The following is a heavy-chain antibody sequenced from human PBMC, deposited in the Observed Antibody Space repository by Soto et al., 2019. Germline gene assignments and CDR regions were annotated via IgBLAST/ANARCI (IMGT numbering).Heavy chain of an antibody. CDR3: ARGNYYGSGSSYNTLWPFDY. CDR1: GDSISSSHW. D-gene: IGHD3-10*01. CDR2: IYHSGST. J-gene: IGHJ4*02. Sequence: PSETLSLTCVISGDSISSSHWWSWVRQPPGKGLEWIGEIYHSGSTNYNPSLESRVALSVDKPKNQFSLSLTSVTAADTAVYYCARGNYYGSGSSYNTLWPFDYWGQGTLVT. V-gene: IGHV4-4*02.